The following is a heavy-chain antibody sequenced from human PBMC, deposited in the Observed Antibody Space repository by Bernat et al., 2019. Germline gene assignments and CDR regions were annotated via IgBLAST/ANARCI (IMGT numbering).Heavy chain of an antibody. V-gene: IGHV3-48*03. CDR2: ISSSGSTI. D-gene: IGHD2-15*01. CDR1: GFTFSSYE. J-gene: IGHJ4*02. CDR3: ARDCSGGSCYAFDY. Sequence: EVQLVESGGGLVQPGGSLRLSCAASGFTFSSYEMNWVRQAPGKGLEWVPYISSSGSTIYYADSVKGRFTISRDNAKNSLYLQMNSLRAEDTAVYYCARDCSGGSCYAFDYWGQGTLVTVSS.